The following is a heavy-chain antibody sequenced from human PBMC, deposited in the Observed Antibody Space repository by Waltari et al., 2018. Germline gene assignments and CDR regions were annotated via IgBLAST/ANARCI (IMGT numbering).Heavy chain of an antibody. CDR3: AKSLPRSGYNH. CDR1: GFTFSSYA. Sequence: EVQLLESGGGLVQPGGSLRLSCAASGFTFSSYAMSWVRQAPGKGLEWVSVIYSGGSTYYADSVKGRFTISRDNSKNTLYLQMNSLRAEDTAVYYCAKSLPRSGYNHWGQGTLVTVSS. CDR2: IYSGGST. D-gene: IGHD3-3*01. V-gene: IGHV3-23*03. J-gene: IGHJ5*02.